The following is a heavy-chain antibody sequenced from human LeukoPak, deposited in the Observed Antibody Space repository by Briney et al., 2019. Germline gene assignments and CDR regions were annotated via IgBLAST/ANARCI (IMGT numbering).Heavy chain of an antibody. CDR3: TKRTEAALGTIYYHYMDV. CDR2: IYPGDSTT. J-gene: IGHJ6*03. V-gene: IGHV5-51*01. CDR1: GYNFASRW. Sequence: GESLKISCKGSGYNFASRWIGWVRQMPGKGLEWMGMIYPGDSTTKYSPSFQGQVTISADKSSSTAYLQWSSLKASDTAIYYCTKRTEAALGTIYYHYMDVWGEGTTVTVSS. D-gene: IGHD7-27*01.